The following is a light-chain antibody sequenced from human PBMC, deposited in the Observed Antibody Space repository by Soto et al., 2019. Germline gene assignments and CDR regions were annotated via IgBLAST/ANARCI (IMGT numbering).Light chain of an antibody. J-gene: IGLJ2*01. CDR2: DVS. V-gene: IGLV2-14*01. Sequence: QSVLTQPASVSGSTGQSITISCTGTSSDIGGYNYVSWFQQHPGKAPKLMIYDVSNRPSGVSNRFSGSKSGNTASLTISGLQAEDEADYYCSSYTSRSTLVFGGGTKLTVL. CDR3: SSYTSRSTLV. CDR1: SSDIGGYNY.